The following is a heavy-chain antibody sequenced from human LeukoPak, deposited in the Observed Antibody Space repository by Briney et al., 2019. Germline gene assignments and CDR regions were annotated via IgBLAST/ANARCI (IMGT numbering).Heavy chain of an antibody. CDR3: ARMGASEGN. V-gene: IGHV4-34*01. Sequence: SETLSLTCAVYGGSFSGYYWSWIRQPPGKGLEWIGEINHSGSTNYNPSLKSRVTISVDTSKNHFSLKLTFVTAADTAVYYCARMGASEGNWGQGTLVTVSS. CDR2: INHSGST. D-gene: IGHD1-26*01. J-gene: IGHJ4*02. CDR1: GGSFSGYY.